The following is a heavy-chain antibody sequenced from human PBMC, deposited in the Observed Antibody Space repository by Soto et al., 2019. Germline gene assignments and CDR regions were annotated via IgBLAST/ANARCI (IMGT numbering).Heavy chain of an antibody. J-gene: IGHJ3*02. CDR3: ARGRVLLLAFDI. Sequence: ASVKVSCKASGYTFTSYDINWVRQATGQGLEWMGWMNPNSGNTGYAQKFQGRVTLTRNTSISTAYMGLSSLRSEDTAVYYCARGRVLLLAFDIWGQGTTVTVSS. D-gene: IGHD2-15*01. CDR2: MNPNSGNT. V-gene: IGHV1-8*01. CDR1: GYTFTSYD.